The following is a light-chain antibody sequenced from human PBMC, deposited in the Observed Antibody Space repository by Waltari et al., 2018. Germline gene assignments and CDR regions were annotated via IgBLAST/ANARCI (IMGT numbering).Light chain of an antibody. Sequence: DIQLTQSPSFLSASVGDRVTITCRASQGISSYLAWYQQKPGKAPKLLIYAASTLQSGGPSRFSGSVSGTEFTLTISSLQPEDFATYYCQQLNSYLSFTFGPGTKVDIK. CDR1: QGISSY. J-gene: IGKJ3*01. CDR2: AAS. V-gene: IGKV1-9*01. CDR3: QQLNSYLSFT.